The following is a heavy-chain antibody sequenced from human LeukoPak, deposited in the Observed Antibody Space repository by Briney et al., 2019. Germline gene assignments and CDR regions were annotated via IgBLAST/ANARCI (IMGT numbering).Heavy chain of an antibody. D-gene: IGHD5-18*01. Sequence: VASVKVSCKASGGTFSSYAISWVRQAPGQGLEWMGGTIPIFGTANYAQKFQGRVTITADESTSTAYMELSSLRSEDTAVYYCARDTWDTASAFDIWGQGTMVTVSS. V-gene: IGHV1-69*13. CDR3: ARDTWDTASAFDI. CDR2: TIPIFGTA. CDR1: GGTFSSYA. J-gene: IGHJ3*02.